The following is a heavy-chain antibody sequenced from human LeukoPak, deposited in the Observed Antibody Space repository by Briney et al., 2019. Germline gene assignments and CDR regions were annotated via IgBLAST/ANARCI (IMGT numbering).Heavy chain of an antibody. Sequence: SETLSLTCAVYGGSFSGYYWSWIHQPPGKGLEWIGEINHSGSTNYNPSLKSRVTISVDTSKNQFSLKLSSVTAADTAVYYCARSEGAYYDFWSGYLNWFDPWGQGTLVTVSS. V-gene: IGHV4-34*01. D-gene: IGHD3-3*01. CDR3: ARSEGAYYDFWSGYLNWFDP. CDR1: GGSFSGYY. CDR2: INHSGST. J-gene: IGHJ5*02.